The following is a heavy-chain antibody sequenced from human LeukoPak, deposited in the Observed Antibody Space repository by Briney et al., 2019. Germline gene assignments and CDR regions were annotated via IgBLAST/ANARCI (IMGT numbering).Heavy chain of an antibody. V-gene: IGHV4-34*01. Sequence: SETLSLTCAVYGGSFSRYYWTWIRQPPGKGLEWIGEINHSGSANYNPSLKSRVTISLDASKSQFSLRLSSVTAADTAVYYCARLTYSNNWYFRRGLDNWFDPWGQGTLVTVSS. CDR3: ARLTYSNNWYFRRGLDNWFDP. D-gene: IGHD6-13*01. CDR1: GGSFSRYY. CDR2: INHSGSA. J-gene: IGHJ5*02.